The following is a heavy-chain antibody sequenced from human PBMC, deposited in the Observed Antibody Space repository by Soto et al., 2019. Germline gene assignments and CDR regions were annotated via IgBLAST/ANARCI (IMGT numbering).Heavy chain of an antibody. CDR3: ASGGTTVNRRFDF. CDR2: IIPILDTT. D-gene: IGHD4-4*01. V-gene: IGHV1-69*01. CDR1: GGTSSSYA. J-gene: IGHJ4*02. Sequence: QVQVVQSGAEVKKPGSSVRVSCKASGGTSSSYAITWMRQAPGQGLEWMGGIIPILDTTDYAQKFQGRVTFTADESTSTVYMELSSLTSEDTAAYYCASGGTTVNRRFDFWGQGTLVTVSS.